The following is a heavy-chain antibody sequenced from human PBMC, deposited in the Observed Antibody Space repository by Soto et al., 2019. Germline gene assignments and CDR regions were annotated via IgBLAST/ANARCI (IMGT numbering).Heavy chain of an antibody. CDR2: IYYSGST. J-gene: IGHJ3*02. CDR1: GGSISSGGYY. CDR3: ARDGAAAGGLGGAFDI. D-gene: IGHD6-13*01. Sequence: SETLSLTCTVSGGSISSGGYYWSWIRQHPGKGLEWIGYIYYSGSTYYNPSLKSRVTISVDTSKNQFSLKLSSVTAADTAVYYCARDGAAAGGLGGAFDIWGQGTMFTV. V-gene: IGHV4-31*03.